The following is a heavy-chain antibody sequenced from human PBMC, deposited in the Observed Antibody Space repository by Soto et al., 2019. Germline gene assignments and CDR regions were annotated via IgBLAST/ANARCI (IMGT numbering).Heavy chain of an antibody. V-gene: IGHV3-9*01. CDR2: ISWNSGSI. CDR1: GFTFDDYA. CDR3: AKDGGLEWFTFDY. D-gene: IGHD3-3*01. J-gene: IGHJ4*02. Sequence: DVQLVESGGGLVQPGRSLRLSCAASGFTFDDYAMHWVRQAPGKGLEWVSGISWNSGSIGYADSVKGRFTISRDNAKNSLYLQMNSLRAEDTALYYCAKDGGLEWFTFDYWGQGTLVTVSS.